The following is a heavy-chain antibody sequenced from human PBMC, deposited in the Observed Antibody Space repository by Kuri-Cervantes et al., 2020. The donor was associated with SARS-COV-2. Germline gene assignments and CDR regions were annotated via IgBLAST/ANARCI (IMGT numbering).Heavy chain of an antibody. J-gene: IGHJ3*01. Sequence: ASVKVSCKVSGYTLSELSIHWVRQPPGQGLERMGGYHPDDGETFYAQKFQGRVTMTEDTSTDTAYMELSSLGSEDTAVYYCVTDLTANNWDPDAFDAWGQGTMVTVSS. CDR1: GYTLSELS. D-gene: IGHD1-1*01. CDR3: VTDLTANNWDPDAFDA. V-gene: IGHV1-24*01. CDR2: YHPDDGET.